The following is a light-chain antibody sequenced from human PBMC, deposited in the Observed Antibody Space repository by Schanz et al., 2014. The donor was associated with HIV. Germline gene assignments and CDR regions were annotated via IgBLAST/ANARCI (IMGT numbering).Light chain of an antibody. V-gene: IGKV3-15*01. CDR1: QSISNN. CDR3: QQSYSTPHT. CDR2: GAF. J-gene: IGKJ2*01. Sequence: EIVMTQSPATLYVSPGEGATLSCRASQSISNNLAWYQHKPGQAPRLLIYGAFTRATGIPARFSGSGSGTDFTLTISRLEPEDFATYYCQQSYSTPHTFGQGTKLEIK.